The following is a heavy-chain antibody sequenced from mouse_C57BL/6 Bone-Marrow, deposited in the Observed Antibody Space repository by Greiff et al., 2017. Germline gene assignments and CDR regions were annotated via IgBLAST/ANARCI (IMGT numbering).Heavy chain of an antibody. V-gene: IGHV5-17*01. CDR1: GFTFSDYG. D-gene: IGHD4-1*01. CDR2: ISSGSSTI. J-gene: IGHJ3*01. Sequence: EVQLQESGGGLVKPGGSLKLSCAASGFTFSDYGMHWVRQAPEKGLEWVAYISSGSSTIYYADKVKGRFTISRDNAKNTLFLQMTSLRCETTAVYYCADLGRSPFAYWGQGTLVTVSA. CDR3: ADLGRSPFAY.